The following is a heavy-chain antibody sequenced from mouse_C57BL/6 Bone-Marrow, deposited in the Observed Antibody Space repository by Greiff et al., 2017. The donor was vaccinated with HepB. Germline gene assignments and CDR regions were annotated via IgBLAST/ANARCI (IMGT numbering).Heavy chain of an antibody. J-gene: IGHJ2*01. Sequence: QVQLQQSGPELVKPGASVKISCKASGYAFSSSWMNWVKQRPGKGLEWIGRIYPGDGDTNYNQKFKDKATLTADKSSSTAYMQLSSLTSEDSAVYYCAFYDYDYFDYWGQGTTLTVSS. CDR2: IYPGDGDT. D-gene: IGHD2-4*01. CDR1: GYAFSSSW. V-gene: IGHV1-82*01. CDR3: AFYDYDYFDY.